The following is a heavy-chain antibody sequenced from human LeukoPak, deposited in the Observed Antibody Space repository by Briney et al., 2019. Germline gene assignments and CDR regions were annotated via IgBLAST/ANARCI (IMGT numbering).Heavy chain of an antibody. V-gene: IGHV3-48*01. J-gene: IGHJ4*02. CDR2: ISSSSSTI. D-gene: IGHD3-3*01. CDR3: ARDDDFWSGYSTTPFDY. Sequence: GGSLRLSCAASGFTFSSYWMHWVRQAPGKGLEWVSYISSSSSTIYYADSVKGRFTISRDNAKNSLYLQMNSLRAEDTAVYYCARDDDFWSGYSTTPFDYWGQGTLVTVSS. CDR1: GFTFSSYW.